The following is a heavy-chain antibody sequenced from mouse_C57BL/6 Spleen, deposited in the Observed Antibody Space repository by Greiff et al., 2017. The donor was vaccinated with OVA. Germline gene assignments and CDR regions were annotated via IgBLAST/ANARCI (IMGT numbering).Heavy chain of an antibody. Sequence: VQLQQSGPELVKPGASVKMSCKASGYTFTDYNMHWVKQSHGKSLEWIGYINPNNGGTSYNQKFKGQATLTVNKSSSTAYMELRSLTSEDSAVYYCARTENYDFEDWYFDVWGTGTTVTVSS. D-gene: IGHD2-4*01. J-gene: IGHJ1*03. CDR3: ARTENYDFEDWYFDV. CDR1: GYTFTDYN. CDR2: INPNNGGT. V-gene: IGHV1-22*01.